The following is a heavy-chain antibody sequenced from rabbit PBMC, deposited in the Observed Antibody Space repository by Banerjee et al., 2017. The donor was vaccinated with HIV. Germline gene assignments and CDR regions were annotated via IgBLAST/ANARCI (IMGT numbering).Heavy chain of an antibody. Sequence: QLVESGGGLVQPGGSLKLSCKASGLDISSYSMNWVRQAPGKGLEWIGYIDPVFGSTYYASWVNGRFTISSHNAQNTLYLQLNSLTAADTATYFCAREGANSAGFSLWGPGTLVTVS. D-gene: IGHD7-1*01. V-gene: IGHV1S7*01. CDR2: IDPVFGST. CDR1: GLDISSYS. CDR3: AREGANSAGFSL. J-gene: IGHJ4*01.